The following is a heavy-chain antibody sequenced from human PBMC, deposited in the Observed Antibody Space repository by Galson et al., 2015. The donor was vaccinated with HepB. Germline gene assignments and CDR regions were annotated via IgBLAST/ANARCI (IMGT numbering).Heavy chain of an antibody. V-gene: IGHV3-21*01. CDR3: ARDPDRDGYNWGYYYYYGMDV. CDR2: ISSSNSYI. J-gene: IGHJ6*02. D-gene: IGHD5-24*01. Sequence: SLRLSCAASGFTFSSYTMNWVRQAPGKGLEWVSSISSSNSYIYYADAVKGRFTISRDNAENSLYLQMNSLRAEDTAVYYCARDPDRDGYNWGYYYYYGMDVWGQGTTVTVSS. CDR1: GFTFSSYT.